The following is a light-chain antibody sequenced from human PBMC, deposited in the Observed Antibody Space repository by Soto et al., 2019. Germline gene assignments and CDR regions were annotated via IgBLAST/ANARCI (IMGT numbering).Light chain of an antibody. J-gene: IGKJ3*01. CDR3: QQYDSSPFT. CDR1: QSVTSNY. CDR2: GAS. V-gene: IGKV3-20*01. Sequence: EIVLTQSPGTLSLSPGERATLSCRASQSVTSNYLAWYQQKPGQSPRLLIYGASSRATGIPDRFSGSGSGTDFTLTISRLEPEDCAVYYCQQYDSSPFTFGPGTKVDI.